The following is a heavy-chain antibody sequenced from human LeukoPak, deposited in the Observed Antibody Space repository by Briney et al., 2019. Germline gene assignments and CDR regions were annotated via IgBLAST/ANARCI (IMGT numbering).Heavy chain of an antibody. CDR3: ARGPRRDAFDI. V-gene: IGHV3-53*04. Sequence: GGSLRLPCAASGFTVSSNYMSWVRQAPGKGLEWVSVIYSGGSTYYADSVKGRFTISRHNSKNTLYLQMNSLRAEDTAVYYCARGPRRDAFDIWGQGTMVTVSS. CDR1: GFTVSSNY. CDR2: IYSGGST. J-gene: IGHJ3*02.